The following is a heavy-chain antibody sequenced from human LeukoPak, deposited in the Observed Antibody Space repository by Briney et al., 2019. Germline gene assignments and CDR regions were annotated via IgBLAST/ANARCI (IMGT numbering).Heavy chain of an antibody. CDR1: GSTLNSYS. J-gene: IGHJ3*02. D-gene: IGHD2-15*01. CDR3: ATLLGYCSGGSCWGAFDI. Sequence: GGSLRLSCAASGSTLNSYSMNWVRQAPGKGLEWVSSISSSSSYIYDADSLKGRFTISRDNAKNSVYLQMNSLRAEDTAVYYCATLLGYCSGGSCWGAFDIWGQGTMVTVSS. CDR2: ISSSSSYI. V-gene: IGHV3-21*01.